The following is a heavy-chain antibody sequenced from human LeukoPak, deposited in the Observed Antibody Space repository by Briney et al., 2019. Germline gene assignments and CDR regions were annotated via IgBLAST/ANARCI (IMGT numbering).Heavy chain of an antibody. V-gene: IGHV3-9*01. CDR3: ARDQGGSYKDWGAFDI. J-gene: IGHJ3*02. D-gene: IGHD1-26*01. CDR2: ISWNSGSI. CDR1: GFTFDDYA. Sequence: PGRSLRLSCAASGFTFDDYAMHWVRQAPGKGLEWVSGISWNSGSIGYADSVKGRFTISRDNAKNSLYLQMNSLRAEDTAVYYCARDQGGSYKDWGAFDIWGQGTMVTVSS.